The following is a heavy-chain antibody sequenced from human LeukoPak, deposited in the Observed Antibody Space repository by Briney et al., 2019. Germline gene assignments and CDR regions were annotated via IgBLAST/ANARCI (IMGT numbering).Heavy chain of an antibody. J-gene: IGHJ4*02. CDR3: AKELHTYCFDY. D-gene: IGHD5-24*01. Sequence: GGSLRLSCAASGFTFSSYTMSWVRQAPGEGLEWLSAINNRGSSTYYAGSVKDRFTISRDNSENTLYLQMNGLRAEDTAVYYCAKELHTYCFDYWGQGTLVTVSS. V-gene: IGHV3-23*01. CDR1: GFTFSSYT. CDR2: INNRGSST.